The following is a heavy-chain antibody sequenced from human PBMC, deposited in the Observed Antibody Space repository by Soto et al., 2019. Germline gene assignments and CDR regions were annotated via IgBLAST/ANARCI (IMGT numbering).Heavy chain of an antibody. CDR1: GFTFSSYS. V-gene: IGHV3-48*04. J-gene: IGHJ6*02. Sequence: EVQLVESGGGLVQPGGSLRLSCAASGFTFSSYSMNWVRQAPGKGLEWVSYISSSSSTIYYADSVKGRFTISRDNAKNSLYLQMNSLRAEDTAVYYCARDGCSSTSCYSYYYYYGMDVWGQGTTVTVSS. CDR3: ARDGCSSTSCYSYYYYYGMDV. D-gene: IGHD2-2*01. CDR2: ISSSSSTI.